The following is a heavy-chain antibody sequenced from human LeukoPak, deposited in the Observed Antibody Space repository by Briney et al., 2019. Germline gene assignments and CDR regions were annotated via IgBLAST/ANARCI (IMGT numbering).Heavy chain of an antibody. Sequence: SETLSLTCTVSGGSISSYYWSWLRQPPGKGLEWIGYIYSSGSTNYNPSLKSRVTISVDTSKNQFSLKLSSVTAADTAVYYCARVSGYDWESFYDYWGQGTLVTVSS. CDR1: GGSISSYY. CDR3: ARVSGYDWESFYDY. D-gene: IGHD5-12*01. CDR2: IYSSGST. V-gene: IGHV4-59*01. J-gene: IGHJ4*02.